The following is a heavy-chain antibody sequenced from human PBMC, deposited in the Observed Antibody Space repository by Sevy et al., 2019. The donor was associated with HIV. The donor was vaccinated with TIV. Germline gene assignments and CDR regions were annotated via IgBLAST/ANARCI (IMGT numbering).Heavy chain of an antibody. V-gene: IGHV4-59*01. CDR3: ARDRKYGDYYYYGMDV. CDR1: GGSISSYY. D-gene: IGHD2-8*01. Sequence: SETLSLTCTVSGGSISSYYWSWIRQPPGKGLEWIGYIYYSGSTNYNPSLKSRVTISVDTSKNQFSLKLSSVTAADTAVSYCARDRKYGDYYYYGMDVWGQGTTVTVSS. CDR2: IYYSGST. J-gene: IGHJ6*02.